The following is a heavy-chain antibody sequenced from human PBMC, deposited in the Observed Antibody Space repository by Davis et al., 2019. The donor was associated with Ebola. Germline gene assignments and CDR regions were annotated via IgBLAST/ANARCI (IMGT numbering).Heavy chain of an antibody. D-gene: IGHD3-3*01. CDR2: ISAYNGNT. CDR1: GYTFTGYY. V-gene: IGHV1-18*04. Sequence: AASVKVSCKASGYTFTGYYMHWVRQAPGQGLEWMGWISAYNGNTNYAQKLQGRVTMTTDTSTSTAYMELSSLRSEDTAVYYCARQYYDFWSGYYSPYYFDYWGQGTLVTVSS. CDR3: ARQYYDFWSGYYSPYYFDY. J-gene: IGHJ4*02.